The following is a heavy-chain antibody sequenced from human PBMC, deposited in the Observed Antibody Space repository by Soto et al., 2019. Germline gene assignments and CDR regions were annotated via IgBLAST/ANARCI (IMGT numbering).Heavy chain of an antibody. CDR1: GFTFSSYA. D-gene: IGHD3-22*01. J-gene: IGHJ4*02. CDR3: ARDPRTYYDSSGYLFDY. V-gene: IGHV3-30-3*01. CDR2: ISYDGSNK. Sequence: GGSLRLSCAASGFTFSSYAMHWVRQAPGKGLEWVAVISYDGSNKYYADSVKGRFTISRDNSKNTLYLQMNSLRAEDTAVYYCARDPRTYYDSSGYLFDYWGQGTLVTVSS.